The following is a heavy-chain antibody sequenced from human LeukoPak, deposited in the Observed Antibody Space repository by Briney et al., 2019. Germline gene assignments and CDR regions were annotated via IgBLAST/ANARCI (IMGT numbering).Heavy chain of an antibody. V-gene: IGHV4-39*01. CDR1: GGSISSSSYY. Sequence: KASETLSLTCTVSGGSISSSSYYWGWIRQPPGKGLEWIGSIYYSGSTYYNPSLKSRVTISVDTSKNQFSLKLSSVTAADTAVYYCARPGGGIRWGQGTLVTVSS. J-gene: IGHJ4*02. D-gene: IGHD3-16*01. CDR3: ARPGGGIR. CDR2: IYYSGST.